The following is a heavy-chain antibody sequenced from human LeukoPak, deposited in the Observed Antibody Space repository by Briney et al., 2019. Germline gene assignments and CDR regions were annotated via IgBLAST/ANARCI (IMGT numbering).Heavy chain of an antibody. J-gene: IGHJ3*02. V-gene: IGHV3-74*01. CDR3: ARDSGSSGWYAFDI. CDR1: GFTFTNYW. Sequence: GGSLRLSCAASGFTFTNYWMHWVRQAPGKGLVWVSRIDIDGTGTSYADSVKGRFTISRDNSKNTLYLQMNSLRAEDTAVYSCARDSGSSGWYAFDIWGQGTMVTVSS. CDR2: IDIDGTGT. D-gene: IGHD6-19*01.